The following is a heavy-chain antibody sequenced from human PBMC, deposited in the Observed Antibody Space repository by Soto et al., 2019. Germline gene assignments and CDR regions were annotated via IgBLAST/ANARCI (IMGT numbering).Heavy chain of an antibody. D-gene: IGHD2-2*01. CDR3: AREDRDRETGLVPAAIAGMDV. J-gene: IGHJ6*02. V-gene: IGHV1-69*08. CDR2: IIPIFGIA. Sequence: QVQLVQSGAEVKKPGSSVKVSCKASGGTFSRYSITWVRQAPGHGLEWIGRIIPIFGIASYAQKFQGRATITADESQSTADRELSSLGSDDTAVYCCAREDRDRETGLVPAAIAGMDVWGQGTTVTVSS. CDR1: GGTFSRYS.